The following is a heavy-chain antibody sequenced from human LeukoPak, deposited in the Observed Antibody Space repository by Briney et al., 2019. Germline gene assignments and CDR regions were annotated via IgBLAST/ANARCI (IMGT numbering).Heavy chain of an antibody. CDR1: GFTFDTFW. CDR3: ARDLGAQDCSSTSCYTVPDLTYYYYMDV. J-gene: IGHJ6*03. D-gene: IGHD2-2*02. Sequence: GGSLRLSCAASGFTFDTFWMTWVRQAPGKGLEWVANIKEDEYTTYYVDSVEGRFTISRDNANNALFLQLNSLRAEDTAVYYCARDLGAQDCSSTSCYTVPDLTYYYYMDVWGKGTTVTVSS. CDR2: IKEDEYTT. V-gene: IGHV3-7*01.